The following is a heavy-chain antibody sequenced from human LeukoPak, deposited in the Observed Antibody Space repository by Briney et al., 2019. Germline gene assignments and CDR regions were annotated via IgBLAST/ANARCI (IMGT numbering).Heavy chain of an antibody. CDR1: GFTFSSYS. CDR2: ISSSGGTI. D-gene: IGHD2-2*01. J-gene: IGHJ5*02. V-gene: IGHV3-48*01. CDR3: ARDLRGYCSGTSRYDNWFDP. Sequence: RGGSLRLSCAASGFTFSSYSMNWVRQAPGQGLEGVSYISSSGGTIYYADSVKGRFTISRDNAKNSLYLQMNSLRAEDTAVYYCARDLRGYCSGTSRYDNWFDPWGQGTLVTVSS.